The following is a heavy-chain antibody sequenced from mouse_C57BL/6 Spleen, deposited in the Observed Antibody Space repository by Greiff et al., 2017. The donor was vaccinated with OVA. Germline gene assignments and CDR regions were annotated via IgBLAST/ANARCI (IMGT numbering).Heavy chain of an antibody. D-gene: IGHD1-1*01. CDR2: INPSNGGT. V-gene: IGHV1-53*01. CDR1: GYTFTSYW. CDR3: ARSDSYYYGSSGHWYFEV. Sequence: VQLQQPGTELVKPGASVKLSCKASGYTFTSYWMHWVKQRPGQGLEWIGNINPSNGGTNYNEKFKSKATLTVDKSSSTAYMQLSSLTSEDSAVYYCARSDSYYYGSSGHWYFEVWGTGTTVTVSS. J-gene: IGHJ1*03.